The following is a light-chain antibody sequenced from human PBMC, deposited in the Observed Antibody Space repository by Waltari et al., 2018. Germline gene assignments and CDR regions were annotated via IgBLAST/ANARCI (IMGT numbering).Light chain of an antibody. Sequence: QSVLTQPPSVSGAPGQRVTISCTGSSSNIGARYDVHWYQQVPGTAPKLLIYGKNNRPSGVPDRFAGSKSGTSASLAITGLQAEDGADYYCQSYDSSLSGYVFGPGTKVTVL. CDR3: QSYDSSLSGYV. CDR2: GKN. J-gene: IGLJ1*01. V-gene: IGLV1-40*01. CDR1: SSNIGARYD.